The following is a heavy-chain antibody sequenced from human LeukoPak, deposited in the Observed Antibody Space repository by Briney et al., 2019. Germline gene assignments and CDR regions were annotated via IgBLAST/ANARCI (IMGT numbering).Heavy chain of an antibody. CDR3: ARDRSYDSSGYLDY. J-gene: IGHJ4*02. Sequence: SVKVSCKASGGTFSSYAISWVRQAPGQGLEWMGRIIPILGIANYAQKFQGRVTITADKSTSTAYMELSSLRSEDTAVYYCARDRSYDSSGYLDYWGQGTLVTVSS. CDR1: GGTFSSYA. D-gene: IGHD3-22*01. CDR2: IIPILGIA. V-gene: IGHV1-69*04.